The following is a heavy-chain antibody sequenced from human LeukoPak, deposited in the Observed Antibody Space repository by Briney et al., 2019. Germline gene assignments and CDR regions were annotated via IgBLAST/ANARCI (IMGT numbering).Heavy chain of an antibody. Sequence: GGSLRLSCAASGFTFSSHAMSWVRQAPGKGLEWVSAISGSGGSTYYADSVKGRFTISRDNSKNTLYLQMNSLRAEDTAVYYCAKGGVWENHFDYWGQGTLVTVSS. D-gene: IGHD3-16*01. CDR2: ISGSGGST. J-gene: IGHJ4*02. CDR1: GFTFSSHA. CDR3: AKGGVWENHFDY. V-gene: IGHV3-23*01.